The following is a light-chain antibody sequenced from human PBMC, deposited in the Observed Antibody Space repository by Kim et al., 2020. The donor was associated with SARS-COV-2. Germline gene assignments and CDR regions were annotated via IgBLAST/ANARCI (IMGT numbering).Light chain of an antibody. CDR2: EAS. V-gene: IGKV1-5*03. CDR1: QNVDKW. Sequence: EIQMTQSPSTLSASIGDRVTITCRASQNVDKWLAWYQQKPGKAPNLLIYEASTLETGVPSRFSGSGSGTEFTLTISSLQPEDFATYYCKQYLSYSRYTFGQGTKLEI. CDR3: KQYLSYSRYT. J-gene: IGKJ2*01.